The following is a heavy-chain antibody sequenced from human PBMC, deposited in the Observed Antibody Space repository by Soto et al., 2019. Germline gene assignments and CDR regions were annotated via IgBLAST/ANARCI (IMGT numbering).Heavy chain of an antibody. V-gene: IGHV4-30-2*01. CDR3: DRRGELEPFDY. J-gene: IGHJ4*02. D-gene: IGHD1-1*01. CDR2: IYHSGST. CDR1: GGSISSGGYS. Sequence: PSETLSLTCAVSGGSISSGGYSWSWIRQPPGKGLEWIGYIYHSGSTYYNPSLKSRVTISVDRSKNQFSLKLSSVTAADTAVYYCDRRGELEPFDYWGQGTLVTFSS.